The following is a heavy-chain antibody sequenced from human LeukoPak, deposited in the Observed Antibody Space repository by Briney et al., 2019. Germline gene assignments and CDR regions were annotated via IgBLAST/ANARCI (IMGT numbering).Heavy chain of an antibody. CDR1: GYTFTSYG. D-gene: IGHD3-10*01. V-gene: IGHV1-18*04. Sequence: GASVKVSCKASGYTFTSYGISWVRQAPGQGLEWMGWISAYNGNTNYAHKLQGRVTITTDTSTSTAYMELRSLRSDDTAVYYCARERFGELYVDYWGQGTLVTVSS. J-gene: IGHJ4*02. CDR2: ISAYNGNT. CDR3: ARERFGELYVDY.